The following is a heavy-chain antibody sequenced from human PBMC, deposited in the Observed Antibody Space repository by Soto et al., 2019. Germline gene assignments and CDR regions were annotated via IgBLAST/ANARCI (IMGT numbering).Heavy chain of an antibody. J-gene: IGHJ5*02. Sequence: ASVKVSCKASGGTFSSYAISWVRQAPGQGLEWMGGIIPIFGTANYAQKFQGRVTITADESTSTAYMELSGLRSEDTAVYYCARDPFGRAPGVWFDPWGQGTLVTVSS. CDR3: ARDPFGRAPGVWFDP. CDR2: IIPIFGTA. V-gene: IGHV1-69*13. CDR1: GGTFSSYA. D-gene: IGHD3-16*01.